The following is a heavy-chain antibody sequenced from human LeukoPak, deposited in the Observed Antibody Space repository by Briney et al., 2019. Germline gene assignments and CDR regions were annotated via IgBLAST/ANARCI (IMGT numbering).Heavy chain of an antibody. J-gene: IGHJ4*02. CDR1: GFTFSSYA. V-gene: IGHV3-30-3*01. CDR2: ISYDGSNK. CDR3: ARVRAYNWNFDY. D-gene: IGHD1-20*01. Sequence: TGGSLRLSCAASGFTFSSYAMHWVRQAPGKGLEWVAVISYDGSNKYYADSVKGRFTISRDNSKNTLYLQMNSLRAEDTAVYYCARVRAYNWNFDYWGQGTLVTVSS.